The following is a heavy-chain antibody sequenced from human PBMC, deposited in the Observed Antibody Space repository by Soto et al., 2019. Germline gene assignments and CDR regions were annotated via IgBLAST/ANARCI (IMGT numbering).Heavy chain of an antibody. Sequence: QVQLVQSGAEVKKPGASVKVSCKASGDTFTDYYIHWVRQAPGQGLEWMGTVNPSGGHTTYAQHSPGRRTRTGATSTSTLYMEQTSLTSDDTAVYYCARGGHVVVVTAALDYWGQGTLVTVSS. J-gene: IGHJ4*02. V-gene: IGHV1-46*01. CDR3: ARGGHVVVVTAALDY. CDR2: VNPSGGHT. D-gene: IGHD2-21*02. CDR1: GDTFTDYY.